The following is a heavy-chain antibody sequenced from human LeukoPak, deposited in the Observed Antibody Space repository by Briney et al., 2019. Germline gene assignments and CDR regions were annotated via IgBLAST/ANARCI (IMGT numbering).Heavy chain of an antibody. Sequence: GGSLRLSCAASGFTFSDYYMTWIRQAPGKGLEWVSYSSSTGNIIFYADSVKGRFTISRDNAENSLYLQMNSLRAEDTAVYYCARDPLIGSTYTTAWGYWGQGTLVTVSS. D-gene: IGHD2-2*01. J-gene: IGHJ4*02. CDR1: GFTFSDYY. CDR3: ARDPLIGSTYTTAWGY. CDR2: SSSTGNII. V-gene: IGHV3-11*04.